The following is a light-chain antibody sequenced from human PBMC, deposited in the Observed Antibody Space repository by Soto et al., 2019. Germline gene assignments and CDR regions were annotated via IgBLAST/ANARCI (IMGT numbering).Light chain of an antibody. Sequence: DIQMTQSPSSLSTSVGDRVTITCRASQSISNSLNWYQHKSGKAPRLLIYATSRLQNGVPSRFSGSGSGTDFTRTISTLQPEDFATYFCQQTYTTPYTFGQGTKLEI. V-gene: IGKV1-39*01. CDR3: QQTYTTPYT. CDR2: ATS. CDR1: QSISNS. J-gene: IGKJ2*01.